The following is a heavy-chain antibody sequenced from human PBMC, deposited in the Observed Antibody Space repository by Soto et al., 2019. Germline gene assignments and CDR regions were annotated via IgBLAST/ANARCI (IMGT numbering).Heavy chain of an antibody. J-gene: IGHJ1*01. D-gene: IGHD2-2*01. V-gene: IGHV1-69*01. Sequence: QVQLVQSGAEVKKPGSSVKVSCKASGGTFSSYAISWVRQAPGQGLEWMGGIIPIFGPANYAQKFQGRVTITADESTSTAYMELSSLRSEDTAVYYCADTLGYCSSTSCSEYFQHWGQGTLVTVSS. CDR1: GGTFSSYA. CDR3: ADTLGYCSSTSCSEYFQH. CDR2: IIPIFGPA.